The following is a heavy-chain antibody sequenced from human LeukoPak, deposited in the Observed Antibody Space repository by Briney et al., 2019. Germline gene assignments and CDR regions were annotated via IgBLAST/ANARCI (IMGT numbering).Heavy chain of an antibody. V-gene: IGHV3-23*01. CDR3: ARESPPNYYGSGSYYSP. Sequence: PGGSLRLSCAASEFVFSDYYMSWVRQAPGKGLEWVSAISGSGGSTYYADSVKGRFTISRDNSKNTLYLQMNSLRAEDTAVYYCARESPPNYYGSGSYYSPWGQGTLVTVSS. CDR2: ISGSGGST. CDR1: EFVFSDYY. D-gene: IGHD3-10*01. J-gene: IGHJ5*02.